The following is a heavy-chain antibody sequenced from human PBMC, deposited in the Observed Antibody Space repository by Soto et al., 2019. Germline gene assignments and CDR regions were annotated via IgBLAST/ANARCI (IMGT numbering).Heavy chain of an antibody. CDR2: IYYSGST. Sequence: NQSHTWTVSGGTTSRGGYFWCWIRQQPEKGLEWIGYIYYSGSTYYNPSLKSRVTISVDTSKNQFSLKLSSVTAADTAVYYCAREGGGKTSDLLCFVYLYGDHRAVLYF. CDR3: AREGGGKTSDLLCFVYLYGDHRAVLYF. J-gene: IGHJ1*01. CDR1: GGTTSRGGYF. V-gene: IGHV4-31*02. D-gene: IGHD3-10*02.